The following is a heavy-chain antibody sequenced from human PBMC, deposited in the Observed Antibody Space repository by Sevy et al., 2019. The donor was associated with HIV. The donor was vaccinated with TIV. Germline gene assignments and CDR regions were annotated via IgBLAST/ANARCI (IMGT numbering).Heavy chain of an antibody. V-gene: IGHV4-34*01. J-gene: IGHJ3*02. D-gene: IGHD2-2*01. Sequence: SETLYLTCAVYGGSFSGYYWSWIRQPPGKGLEWIGEINHSGSTNYNPSLKSRVTISVDTSKNQFSLKLSSVTAADTAVYYCARHCSSTSCSHAFDIWGQGTMVTVSS. CDR1: GGSFSGYY. CDR3: ARHCSSTSCSHAFDI. CDR2: INHSGST.